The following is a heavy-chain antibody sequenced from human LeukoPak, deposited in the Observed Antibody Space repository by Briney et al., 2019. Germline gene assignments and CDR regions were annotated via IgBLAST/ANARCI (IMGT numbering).Heavy chain of an antibody. J-gene: IGHJ4*02. CDR3: ARALGKDNFLTPYDY. CDR2: LYHNGST. CDR1: GGSISSSSYY. V-gene: IGHV4-39*07. D-gene: IGHD3-16*01. Sequence: SETLSLTCTVSGGSISSSSYYWGWIRQPPGKGLEWIGNLYHNGSTNYHPSLQSRVSISVDTSKSQFSLKVSSVTAADTAVYYCARALGKDNFLTPYDYWGQGTLVTVSS.